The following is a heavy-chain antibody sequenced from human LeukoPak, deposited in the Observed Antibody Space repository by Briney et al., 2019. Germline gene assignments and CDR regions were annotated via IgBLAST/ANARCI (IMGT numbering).Heavy chain of an antibody. CDR2: INPSGGST. CDR1: GYTFTSYY. CDR3: ARDNGGYCSGGSCYSYYFDY. D-gene: IGHD2-15*01. Sequence: AASVKASCKASGYTFTSYYMHWVRQAPGQGLEWMGIINPSGGSTSYAQKFQGRVTMTRDTSTSTVYMELSSLRSEDTAVYYCARDNGGYCSGGSCYSYYFDYWGQGTLVTVSS. V-gene: IGHV1-46*01. J-gene: IGHJ4*02.